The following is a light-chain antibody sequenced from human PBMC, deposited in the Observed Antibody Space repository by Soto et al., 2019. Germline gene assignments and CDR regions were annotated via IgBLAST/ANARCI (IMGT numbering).Light chain of an antibody. J-gene: IGKJ1*01. CDR2: KAS. CDR3: QQYYSYPQT. V-gene: IGKV1-5*03. Sequence: DIHMTQSPSTLSASVGDRVIITCRASESISSWLAWYQQKPGKAPKLLIYKASTLESGVPSRFSGSGSGTDFTLTISSLQPEDFAIYYCQQYYSYPQTFGQGTKVDIK. CDR1: ESISSW.